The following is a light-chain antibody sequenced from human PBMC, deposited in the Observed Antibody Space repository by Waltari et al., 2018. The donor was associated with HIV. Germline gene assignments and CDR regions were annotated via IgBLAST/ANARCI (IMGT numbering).Light chain of an antibody. CDR3: LQARQAPWT. Sequence: DIVMSQFTLSLPVTPGEPASMSCTSSQSLLHSNGYNFLDWYFQSPGQCQQLLIHMASYRASGVPDRISGSGSGTNFTLRIGRVATEDVGVYYCLQARQAPWTFGQGTKVEI. J-gene: IGKJ1*01. CDR1: QSLLHSNGYNF. CDR2: MAS. V-gene: IGKV2-28*01.